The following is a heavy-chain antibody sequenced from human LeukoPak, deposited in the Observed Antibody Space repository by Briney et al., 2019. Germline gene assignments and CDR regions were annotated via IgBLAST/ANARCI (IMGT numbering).Heavy chain of an antibody. CDR2: VIAIFGRV. Sequence: SVKVSCKASRGTFSSYGISWVRQAPGQGLEWMGGVIAIFGRVKYGQKFQGRATITTDESTSTAYMELSSLTSEDTGVYYCARGELGDSSGFSFFDYWGQGTWSPSPQ. CDR1: RGTFSSYG. CDR3: ARGELGDSSGFSFFDY. J-gene: IGHJ4*02. D-gene: IGHD3-22*01. V-gene: IGHV1-69*05.